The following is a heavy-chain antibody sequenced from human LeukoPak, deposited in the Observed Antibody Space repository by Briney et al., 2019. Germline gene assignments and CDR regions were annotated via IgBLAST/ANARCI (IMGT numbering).Heavy chain of an antibody. Sequence: GGSLRLSCAASGFTFSSYAMSWVRQAPGKGLEWVSIISGSGGSTYYADSVKGRFTISRDNSKNTLYLQMNSLRAEDTAVYYCAKDFGYSYGSPSDYWGQGTLVTVSS. CDR1: GFTFSSYA. V-gene: IGHV3-23*01. CDR2: ISGSGGST. CDR3: AKDFGYSYGSPSDY. D-gene: IGHD5-18*01. J-gene: IGHJ4*02.